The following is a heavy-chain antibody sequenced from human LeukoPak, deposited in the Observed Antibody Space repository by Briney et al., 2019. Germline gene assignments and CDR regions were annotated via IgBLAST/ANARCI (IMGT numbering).Heavy chain of an antibody. Sequence: SETLSLTCTVSGGSISSSSYYWGWIRQPPGKGLEWIGSIYYSGSTYYNPSLKSRVTISVDTSKNQFSPKLSSVTAADTAVYYCARLPAVAGYYYYYYMDVWGKGTTVTVSS. J-gene: IGHJ6*03. V-gene: IGHV4-39*01. CDR3: ARLPAVAGYYYYYYMDV. D-gene: IGHD6-19*01. CDR1: GGSISSSSYY. CDR2: IYYSGST.